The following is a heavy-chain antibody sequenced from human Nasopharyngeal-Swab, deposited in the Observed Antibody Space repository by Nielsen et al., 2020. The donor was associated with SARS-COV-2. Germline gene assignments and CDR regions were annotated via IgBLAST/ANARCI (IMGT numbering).Heavy chain of an antibody. V-gene: IGHV4-34*01. CDR3: ERGRYRGAVAGKGRAMGV. CDR1: GGSFSGYY. Sequence: HTPSLTCAVSGGSFSGYYCSWIRQPPGMGLGWIGEINHSGSTNYNPSLQSRVTISVHTSKNQFSLKLSSVTAADTAVYYCERGRYRGAVAGKGRAMGVWGKGTTVTVCS. J-gene: IGHJ6*04. D-gene: IGHD6-19*01. CDR2: INHSGST.